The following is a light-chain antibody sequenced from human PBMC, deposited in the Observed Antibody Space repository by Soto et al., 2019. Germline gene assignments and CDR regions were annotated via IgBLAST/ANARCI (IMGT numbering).Light chain of an antibody. CDR1: QSFSSN. Sequence: EIVMTQSPATLSVYPGERATLSCRASQSFSSNLAWYQQKPGQAPRLLIYGASTRATGIPARFSGSGSGTEFTLNISSLQSEDFAVYYCQQYNNWPPWTFGQGTKVEIK. CDR3: QQYNNWPPWT. V-gene: IGKV3-15*01. J-gene: IGKJ1*01. CDR2: GAS.